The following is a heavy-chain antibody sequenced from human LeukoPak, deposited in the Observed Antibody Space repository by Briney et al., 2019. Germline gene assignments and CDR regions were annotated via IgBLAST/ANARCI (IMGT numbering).Heavy chain of an antibody. CDR2: IVVGSGNT. J-gene: IGHJ4*02. CDR1: GFTFTSST. V-gene: IGHV1-58*02. Sequence: ASVKVSCKASGFTFTSSTIQWVRQARGQRLEWIGWIVVGSGNTNYAQEFQERVIITRDMSTTTVYMELSSLRSEDTAVYYCAGTPWFGELTLDYWGQGTLVTVSS. D-gene: IGHD3-10*01. CDR3: AGTPWFGELTLDY.